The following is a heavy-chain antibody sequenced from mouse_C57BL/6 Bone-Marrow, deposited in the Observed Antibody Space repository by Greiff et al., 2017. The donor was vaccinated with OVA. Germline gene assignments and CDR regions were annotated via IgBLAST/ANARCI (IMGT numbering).Heavy chain of an antibody. CDR2: ISDGGSYT. V-gene: IGHV5-4*01. Sequence: EVQVVESGGGLVKPGGSLKLSCAASGFTFSSYAMSWVRQTPEKRLEWVATISDGGSYTYYPDNVKGRFTISRDNAKNNLYLQMSHLKSEDTAMYYCASYYDYDALAYWGQGTLVTVSA. J-gene: IGHJ3*01. CDR1: GFTFSSYA. D-gene: IGHD2-4*01. CDR3: ASYYDYDALAY.